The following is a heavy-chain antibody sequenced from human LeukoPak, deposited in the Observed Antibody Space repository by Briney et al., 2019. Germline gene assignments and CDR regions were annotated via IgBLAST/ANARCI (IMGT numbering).Heavy chain of an antibody. CDR1: GFTFSCHW. Sequence: GGSLRLSCAASGFTFSCHWLSWVHQAPGKGLEWVANINQGGSDKYYVDSVKGRFTISRYNANNLLYLQMNSLRGEDTAVYYCTRDRSRAEDDWGQGILVTVSS. CDR2: INQGGSDK. CDR3: TRDRSRAEDD. V-gene: IGHV3-7*01. D-gene: IGHD1-14*01. J-gene: IGHJ4*02.